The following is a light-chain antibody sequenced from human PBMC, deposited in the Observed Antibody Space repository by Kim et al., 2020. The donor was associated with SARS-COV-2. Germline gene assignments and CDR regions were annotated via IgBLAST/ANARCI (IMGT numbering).Light chain of an antibody. CDR3: QQYGSSPRT. Sequence: EIVLTQSPGTLSLSPGERATLSCRASQSVDSNFLAWFQQKPGQAPRLLIYGASSRAIGIPDRFSGSGSGTDFTLTISRLEPEDFAVYYCQQYGSSPRTFGQGTKVDIK. CDR2: GAS. CDR1: QSVDSNF. V-gene: IGKV3-20*01. J-gene: IGKJ1*01.